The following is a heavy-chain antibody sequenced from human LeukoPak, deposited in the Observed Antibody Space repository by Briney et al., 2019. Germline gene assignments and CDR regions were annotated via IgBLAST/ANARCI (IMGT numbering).Heavy chain of an antibody. Sequence: SETLSLTCAVYGGSFSGYYWSWIRQPPGKGLEWIGEINHSGSTNYNPSLKSRVTISVDTSRNQFSLKTTSVTAADTAVYYCARGGYCTNGVCYRPMYFYYYMDVWGKGTTVTVSS. J-gene: IGHJ6*03. CDR2: INHSGST. V-gene: IGHV4-34*01. CDR3: ARGGYCTNGVCYRPMYFYYYMDV. D-gene: IGHD2-8*01. CDR1: GGSFSGYY.